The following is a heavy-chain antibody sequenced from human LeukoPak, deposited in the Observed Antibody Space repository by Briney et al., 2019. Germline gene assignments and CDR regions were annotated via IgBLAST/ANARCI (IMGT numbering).Heavy chain of an antibody. CDR2: INPNSGGT. CDR3: ARDQALYYYDSSGYRFDY. D-gene: IGHD3-22*01. CDR1: GYTFTGYY. J-gene: IGHJ4*02. V-gene: IGHV1-2*02. Sequence: ASVKVSCKASGYTFTGYYMHWVRQAPGQGLEWMGWINPNSGGTNYAQKFQGRVTMTTDTSTSTAYMELRSLRSDDTAVYYCARDQALYYYDSSGYRFDYWGQGTLVTVSS.